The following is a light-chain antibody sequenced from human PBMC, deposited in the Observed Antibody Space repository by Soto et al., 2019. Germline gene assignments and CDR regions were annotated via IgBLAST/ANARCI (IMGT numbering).Light chain of an antibody. CDR2: GAS. CDR3: QQYGSSPRT. CDR1: QSVSSNY. J-gene: IGKJ1*01. Sequence: EIVLTQSPGTLSLSPGERATLSCRASQSVSSNYLAWYQQKPGQAPRLHIYGASSGATGIPDRFTGSESGTDFTLTISRLEPEDFAVYYCQQYGSSPRTFGQGTKVEIK. V-gene: IGKV3-20*01.